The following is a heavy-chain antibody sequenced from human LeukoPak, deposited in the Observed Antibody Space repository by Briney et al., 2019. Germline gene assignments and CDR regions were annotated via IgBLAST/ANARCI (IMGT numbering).Heavy chain of an antibody. CDR2: IYWDDDK. CDR1: RFSLSTSGVG. J-gene: IGHJ4*02. Sequence: ESGPTLVNPTQILTLTCTFSRFSLSTSGVGVGWIRQPPVKALEWLALIYWDDDKRYSPSLRSRLTITKDTSKNQVVLTMTNMDPVDTATYYCAHSPSGYDYGGFDYWGQGTLVTVSS. V-gene: IGHV2-5*02. CDR3: AHSPSGYDYGGFDY. D-gene: IGHD5-12*01.